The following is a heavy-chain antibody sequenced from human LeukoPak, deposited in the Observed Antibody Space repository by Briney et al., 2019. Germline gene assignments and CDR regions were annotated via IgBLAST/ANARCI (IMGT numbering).Heavy chain of an antibody. CDR1: GYTFTGYH. D-gene: IGHD2-15*01. V-gene: IGHV1-2*02. J-gene: IGHJ4*02. CDR3: ARERTLTSCYDY. CDR2: INPNSGGT. Sequence: ASVKVSCKASGYTFTGYHMHWVRQAPGQGLEWMGWINPNSGGTNYAQKFQGRATMTRDTSISTAYMELSRLRSDDTAAYYCARERTLTSCYDYWGQGTLVTVSS.